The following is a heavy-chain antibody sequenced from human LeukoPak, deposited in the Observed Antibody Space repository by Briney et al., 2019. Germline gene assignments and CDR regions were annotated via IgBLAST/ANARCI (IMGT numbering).Heavy chain of an antibody. V-gene: IGHV1-2*02. D-gene: IGHD3-3*01. J-gene: IGHJ6*02. CDR2: INPNSGGT. CDR3: ARDYYDFWSGYYGGAPSYGMDV. CDR1: GYTFTRYY. Sequence: ASVKVSCKASGYTFTRYYMHWVRQAPGQGLEWMGWINPNSGGTNYAQKFQGRVTMTRDTSISTAYMELSRLRSDDTAVYYCARDYYDFWSGYYGGAPSYGMDVWGQGTTVTVSS.